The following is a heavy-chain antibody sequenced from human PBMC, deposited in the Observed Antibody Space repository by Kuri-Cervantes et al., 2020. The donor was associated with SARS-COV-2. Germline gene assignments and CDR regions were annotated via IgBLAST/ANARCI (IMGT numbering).Heavy chain of an antibody. D-gene: IGHD2-15*01. J-gene: IGHJ4*02. CDR3: ARGSGYCSGGSCYPIDY. CDR2: INHSGST. Sequence: SETLSLTCAVYGGSFSGYYWSWIRQPPGKGLEWIGEINHSGSTNYNPSLKSRVTISVDTSKNQFSLKLSSVTAADTAVYYCARGSGYCSGGSCYPIDYWGQGTLVTV. CDR1: GGSFSGYY. V-gene: IGHV4-34*01.